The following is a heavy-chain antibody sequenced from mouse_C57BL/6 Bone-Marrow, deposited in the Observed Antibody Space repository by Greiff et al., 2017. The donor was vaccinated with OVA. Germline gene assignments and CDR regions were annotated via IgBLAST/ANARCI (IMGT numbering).Heavy chain of an antibody. V-gene: IGHV5-12*01. J-gene: IGHJ4*01. D-gene: IGHD2-5*01. CDR2: LSNGGGST. CDR3: ARPGDSNYLYAMDY. CDR1: GFTFSDYY. Sequence: EVKVVESGGGLVQPGGSLKLSCAASGFTFSDYYMYWVRQTPEKRLEWVAYLSNGGGSTYYPDTVKGRFTISRDNAKNTLYRQMSRLKTEDTAMYYCARPGDSNYLYAMDYWGQGTSVTVSS.